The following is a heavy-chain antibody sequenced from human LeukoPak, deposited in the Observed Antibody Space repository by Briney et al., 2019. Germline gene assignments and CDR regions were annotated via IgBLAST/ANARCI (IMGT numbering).Heavy chain of an antibody. J-gene: IGHJ4*02. CDR3: ARMGSYKYFDY. D-gene: IGHD3-10*01. CDR1: GFTFSSYE. CDR2: ISSSGSTK. Sequence: GGSLRLSCAASGFTFSSYEMNWVRQAPGKGLEWVSYISSSGSTKYYVDSVKGRFTISRDNAKNSLDLQMNSLRGEDTAVYYCARMGSYKYFDYWGQGTLVTVSS. V-gene: IGHV3-48*03.